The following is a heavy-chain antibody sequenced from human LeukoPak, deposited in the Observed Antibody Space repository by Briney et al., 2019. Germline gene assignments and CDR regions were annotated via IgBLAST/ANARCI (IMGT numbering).Heavy chain of an antibody. CDR2: IYPGKSAT. J-gene: IGHJ5*02. D-gene: IGHD2-8*01. CDR1: GFMFANYW. CDR3: ALGSVTCCMGNWFDP. V-gene: IGHV5-51*01. Sequence: GGSLQISCQTSGFMFANYWIGWVRQEPGKGVEWVGVIYPGKSATRDSPSFQGQVSMSADKSINTFSLEWSGLEASDTAIYYCALGSVTCCMGNWFDPWGQGTLVTVSS.